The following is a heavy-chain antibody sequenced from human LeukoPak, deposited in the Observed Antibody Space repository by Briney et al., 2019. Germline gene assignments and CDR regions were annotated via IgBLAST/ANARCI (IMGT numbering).Heavy chain of an antibody. Sequence: GGSLRLSCAAPGFTFSSYAMSWVRQAPGKGLEWVSAISGSGGSTYYADSVKGRFTISRDNSKNTLYLQMNSLRAEDTAVYYCAKTVTMIVVVITTFPDYGMDVWGQGTTVTVSS. CDR1: GFTFSSYA. V-gene: IGHV3-23*01. D-gene: IGHD3-22*01. CDR3: AKTVTMIVVVITTFPDYGMDV. CDR2: ISGSGGST. J-gene: IGHJ6*02.